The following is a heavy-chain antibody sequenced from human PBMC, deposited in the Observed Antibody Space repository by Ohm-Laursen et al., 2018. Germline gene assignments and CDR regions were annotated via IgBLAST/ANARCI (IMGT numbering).Heavy chain of an antibody. V-gene: IGHV1-2*02. D-gene: IGHD3-22*01. CDR3: ARDVIGLVVITHSPLDY. J-gene: IGHJ4*02. CDR2: INPNSGGT. CDR1: GYTFTSYG. Sequence: GASVKVSCKTSGYTFTSYGISWVRQAPGQGLEWMGWINPNSGGTNYAQKFQGRVTMTRDTSISTAYMELSRLRSDDTAVYYCARDVIGLVVITHSPLDYWGQGTLVTVSS.